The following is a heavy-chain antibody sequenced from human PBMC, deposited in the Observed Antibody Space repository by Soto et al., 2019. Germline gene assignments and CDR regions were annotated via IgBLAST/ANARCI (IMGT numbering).Heavy chain of an antibody. CDR3: ARDEGIVPYFDY. Sequence: GGSLRLSCAASGFTFSSYGMHWVRQAPGKGLEWVAVIWYDGSNKYYADSVKGQFTISRDNSKNTLYLQMNSLRAEDTAVYYCARDEGIVPYFDYWGQGTLVTVSS. CDR2: IWYDGSNK. CDR1: GFTFSSYG. J-gene: IGHJ4*02. D-gene: IGHD1-26*01. V-gene: IGHV3-33*01.